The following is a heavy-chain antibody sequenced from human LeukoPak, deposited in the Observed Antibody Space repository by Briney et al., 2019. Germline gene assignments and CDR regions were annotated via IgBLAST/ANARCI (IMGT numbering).Heavy chain of an antibody. CDR1: GGSISSYY. V-gene: IGHV4-59*12. J-gene: IGHJ5*02. D-gene: IGHD6-13*01. CDR3: ARGPGSSSWYMGFDP. Sequence: PSETLSLTCTVSGGSISSYYWSWIRQPPGEGLEWIGYIYYSGSTNYNPSLKSRVTISVDTSKNQFSLKLSSVTAADTAVYYCARGPGSSSWYMGFDPWGQGTLVTVSS. CDR2: IYYSGST.